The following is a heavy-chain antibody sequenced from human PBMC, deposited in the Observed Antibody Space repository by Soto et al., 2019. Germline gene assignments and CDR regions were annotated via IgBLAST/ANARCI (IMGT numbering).Heavy chain of an antibody. D-gene: IGHD3-10*01. CDR1: GGTFSSYA. Sequence: SVKVSCKASGGTFSSYAISWVRQAPGQGLEWMGGIIPIFGTANYAQKFQGRVTMTADKSTSTAYMELRSLRSDDTAVYYCARDAALLWFGELFPTDYWGQGTLVTVSS. J-gene: IGHJ4*02. CDR3: ARDAALLWFGELFPTDY. V-gene: IGHV1-69*06. CDR2: IIPIFGTA.